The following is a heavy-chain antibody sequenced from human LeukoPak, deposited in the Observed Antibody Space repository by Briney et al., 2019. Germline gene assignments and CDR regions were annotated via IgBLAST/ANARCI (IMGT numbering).Heavy chain of an antibody. CDR2: IYSGGST. J-gene: IGHJ4*02. D-gene: IGHD3-22*01. V-gene: IGHV3-53*04. CDR1: GFTVSSNY. CDR3: ARGNYYDSSGSSSDY. Sequence: GGSLRLSCAASGFTVSSNYMSWVRQAPGKGLEWVSVIYSGGSTYYADSVKGRFTISRHNSKNTLYLQMNSLRAEDTAVYYCARGNYYDSSGSSSDYWGQGTLVTVSS.